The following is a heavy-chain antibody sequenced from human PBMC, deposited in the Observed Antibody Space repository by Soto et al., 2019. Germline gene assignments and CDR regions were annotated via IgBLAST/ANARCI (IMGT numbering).Heavy chain of an antibody. J-gene: IGHJ5*01. V-gene: IGHV3-9*01. CDR2: ISWNSGSI. Sequence: EVQLVESGGGLVQPGRSLRLSCAASGSTFDDVGMHWVRQAPGKGLEWVSGISWNSGSIAYADSVKGRFTISRDNAKNSLYLQMNNLRAEDTALYFCAKTANYYDSTGYFDSWGQGTLVTVSS. CDR3: AKTANYYDSTGYFDS. D-gene: IGHD3-22*01. CDR1: GSTFDDVG.